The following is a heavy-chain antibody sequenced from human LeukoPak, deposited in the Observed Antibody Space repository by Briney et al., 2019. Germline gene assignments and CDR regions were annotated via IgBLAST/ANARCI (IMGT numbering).Heavy chain of an antibody. V-gene: IGHV4-59*01. D-gene: IGHD4-23*01. CDR1: GGSISSYY. Sequence: SETLSLTCTVSGGSISSYYWSWIRQPPGKGLEWIGYIYYSGSTNYNPSLKSRVTISVDTSKNQFPLKLSSVTAADTAVYYCAREGGGNNLNAFDIWGQGTMVTVSS. CDR3: AREGGGNNLNAFDI. CDR2: IYYSGST. J-gene: IGHJ3*02.